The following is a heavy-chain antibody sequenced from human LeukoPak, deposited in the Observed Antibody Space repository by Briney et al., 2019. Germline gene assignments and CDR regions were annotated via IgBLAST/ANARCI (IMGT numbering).Heavy chain of an antibody. CDR2: IWYDGSNK. J-gene: IGHJ4*02. CDR3: ARDCRIIEGWLRLDHTLDY. V-gene: IGHV3-33*01. D-gene: IGHD5-12*01. CDR1: GFTFSSYG. Sequence: PGGSLRLSCAASGFTFSSYGMHWVRQAPGKGLEWVAVIWYDGSNKYYADSVKGRFTISRDNSKNTLYLQMNSLRAEDTAVYYCARDCRIIEGWLRLDHTLDYWGQGTLVTVSS.